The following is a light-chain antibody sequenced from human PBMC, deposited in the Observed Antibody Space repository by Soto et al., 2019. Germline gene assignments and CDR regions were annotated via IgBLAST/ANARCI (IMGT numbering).Light chain of an antibody. CDR2: AAS. Sequence: DIQMTQSPSSLSASVGDRVTITCRASQSISSYLNWYQQKPGKAPKLLIYAASSLQSGVTSRFSGSGSGTEFSLTISRLQPEDFATYYWQQSYRNPHTFGQGTKLEIK. V-gene: IGKV1-39*01. J-gene: IGKJ2*01. CDR3: QQSYRNPHT. CDR1: QSISSY.